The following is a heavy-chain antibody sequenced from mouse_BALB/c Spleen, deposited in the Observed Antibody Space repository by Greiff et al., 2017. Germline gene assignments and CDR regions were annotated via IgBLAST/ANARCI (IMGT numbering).Heavy chain of an antibody. J-gene: IGHJ3*01. CDR1: GFSLTSYD. Sequence: QVHVKQSGPGLVAPSQSLSITCTVSGFSLTSYDISWIRQPPGKGLEWLGVIWTGGGTNYNSAFMSRLSISKDNSKSQVFLKMNSLQTDDTAIYYCVREGDYGNLFAYWGQGTLVTVSA. V-gene: IGHV2-9-2*01. CDR2: IWTGGGT. CDR3: VREGDYGNLFAY. D-gene: IGHD2-1*01.